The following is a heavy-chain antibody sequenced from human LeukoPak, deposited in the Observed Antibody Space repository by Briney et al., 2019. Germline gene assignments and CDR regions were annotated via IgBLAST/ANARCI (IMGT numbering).Heavy chain of an antibody. D-gene: IGHD2-2*01. CDR1: GGSFSGYY. V-gene: IGHV4-34*01. Sequence: SETLSLTCAVYGGSFSGYYWSWIRQPPGKRLEWIGEINHSGSTNYNPSLKSRVTISVDTSKNQFSLKLSSVTAADTAVYYCARESVFPRPAPPNVVVPAAGYYMDVWGKGTTVTVSS. J-gene: IGHJ6*03. CDR3: ARESVFPRPAPPNVVVPAAGYYMDV. CDR2: INHSGST.